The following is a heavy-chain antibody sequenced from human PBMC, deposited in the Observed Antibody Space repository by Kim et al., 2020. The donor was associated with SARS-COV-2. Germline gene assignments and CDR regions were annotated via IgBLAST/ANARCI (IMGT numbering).Heavy chain of an antibody. CDR1: GFTFSSYA. V-gene: IGHV3-23*01. D-gene: IGHD6-19*01. Sequence: GGSLRLSCAASGFTFSSYAMSWVRQAPGKGLEWVSAISGSGGSTYYADSVKGRFTFSRDNSKNTLYLQMNSLGAEDTAVYYCAKDGLSSGWTFDYWGQGTLVTVSS. J-gene: IGHJ4*02. CDR3: AKDGLSSGWTFDY. CDR2: ISGSGGST.